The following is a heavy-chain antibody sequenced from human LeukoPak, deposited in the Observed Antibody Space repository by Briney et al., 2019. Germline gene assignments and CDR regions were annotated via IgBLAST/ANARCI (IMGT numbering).Heavy chain of an antibody. D-gene: IGHD2-2*01. V-gene: IGHV3-11*05. CDR2: ISGSSSNT. J-gene: IGHJ5*02. Sequence: GGSLRLSCAASGFTFSDYYMSWIRQAPGKGLDWVSYISGSSSNTKYADSVKGRFTISRDNAKNSLYLQMNSLRAEDTAVYYCARDSAHIVVVPVVIPPGLDNWFDPWGQGTLVTVSS. CDR3: ARDSAHIVVVPVVIPPGLDNWFDP. CDR1: GFTFSDYY.